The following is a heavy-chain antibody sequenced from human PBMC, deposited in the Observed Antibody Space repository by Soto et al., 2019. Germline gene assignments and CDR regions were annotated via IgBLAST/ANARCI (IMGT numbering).Heavy chain of an antibody. CDR3: VRGYCSGGSCPTAPDY. V-gene: IGHV4-34*01. J-gene: IGHJ4*02. CDR2: INHSGST. D-gene: IGHD2-15*01. CDR1: GGSFSGYY. Sequence: PSETLSLSCAVYGGSFSGYYWSWIRQPPGKGLEWIGEINHSGSTNYNPSLKSRVTISVDTSKIQFSLKLSSVTAADTAVYYCVRGYCSGGSCPTAPDYWGQGTLVTVSS.